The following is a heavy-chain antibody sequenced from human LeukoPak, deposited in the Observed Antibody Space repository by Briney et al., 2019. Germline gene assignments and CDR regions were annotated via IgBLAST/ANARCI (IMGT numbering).Heavy chain of an antibody. J-gene: IGHJ4*02. D-gene: IGHD6-13*01. V-gene: IGHV3-53*01. CDR2: IYRGGST. CDR1: GFTVSSNY. Sequence: GGSLRLSCAASGFTVSSNYMSWVRQAPGKGLEWVSVIYRGGSTYYADSVKGRFTISRDNSENALHLQMNSLRAEDTAVYYCASNAYSSGWYYFDYWGQGTLVTVSS. CDR3: ASNAYSSGWYYFDY.